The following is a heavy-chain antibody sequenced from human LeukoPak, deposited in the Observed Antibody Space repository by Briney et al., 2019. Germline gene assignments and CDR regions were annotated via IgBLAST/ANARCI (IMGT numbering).Heavy chain of an antibody. V-gene: IGHV4-59*01. CDR3: ARVYYYDSSGYWVYYFDY. Sequence: SETLSLTCTVSGGSISSYYWSWIRQPPGKGLEWIGYIYYSGNTNYNPSLKSRVTISVDTSKNQFSLKLSSVTAADTAVYYCARVYYYDSSGYWVYYFDYWGQGTLVTVSS. D-gene: IGHD3-22*01. CDR1: GGSISSYY. CDR2: IYYSGNT. J-gene: IGHJ4*02.